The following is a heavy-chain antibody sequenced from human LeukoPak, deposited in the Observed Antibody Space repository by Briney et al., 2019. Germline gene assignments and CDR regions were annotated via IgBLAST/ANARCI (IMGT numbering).Heavy chain of an antibody. J-gene: IGHJ4*02. CDR2: IIPIFGTA. Sequence: ASVKVSCKASGGTFSSYAISWVRQAPGQGLEWMGGIIPIFGTANYAQKFQGRVTITADKSTTTVFMELSSLRSEDTAVYYCATLCSGGFCYIDYWGQGILVTVSS. CDR1: GGTFSSYA. D-gene: IGHD2-15*01. V-gene: IGHV1-69*06. CDR3: ATLCSGGFCYIDY.